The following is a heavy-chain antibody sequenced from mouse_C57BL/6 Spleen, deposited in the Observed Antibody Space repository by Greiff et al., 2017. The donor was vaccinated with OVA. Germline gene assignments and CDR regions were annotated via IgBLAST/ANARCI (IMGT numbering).Heavy chain of an antibody. CDR1: GFTFTDYY. Sequence: EVMLVESGGGLVQPGGSLSLSCAASGFTFTDYYMSWVRQPPGKALEWLGFIRNKANGYTTEYSASVKGRFTISRDNSQSILYLQMNALRAEDSATYYCARSTMSRDVVYYAMDYWGQGTSVTVSS. D-gene: IGHD1-1*02. J-gene: IGHJ4*01. V-gene: IGHV7-3*01. CDR3: ARSTMSRDVVYYAMDY. CDR2: IRNKANGYTT.